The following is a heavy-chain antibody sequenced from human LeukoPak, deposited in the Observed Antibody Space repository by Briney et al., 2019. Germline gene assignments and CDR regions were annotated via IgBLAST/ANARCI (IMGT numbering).Heavy chain of an antibody. J-gene: IGHJ4*02. CDR2: IKQDGSEK. D-gene: IGHD1-26*01. Sequence: GGSLRLSCAASGFTFSSYWMSWVRQAPGKGLEWVANIKQDGSEKYYVDSVKGRFTISRDNAKNSLYLQMNSLRAEDTAVYYCAKVPVGATSYFDYWGQGTLVTVSS. CDR1: GFTFSSYW. V-gene: IGHV3-7*03. CDR3: AKVPVGATSYFDY.